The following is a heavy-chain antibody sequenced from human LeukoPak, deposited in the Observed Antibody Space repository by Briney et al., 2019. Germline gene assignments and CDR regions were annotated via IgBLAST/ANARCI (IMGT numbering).Heavy chain of an antibody. CDR1: GGSINGYY. Sequence: SETLSLTCTVSGGSINGYYWTWSRQPPGKGLEWIGYIYYTGITEYNPSLKSRVTISVDTSMNQFSLKLNSVTPADTAVYYCARGLIYYVRDYWGQGTLVTVSS. J-gene: IGHJ4*02. CDR2: IYYTGIT. D-gene: IGHD1-26*01. V-gene: IGHV4-59*01. CDR3: ARGLIYYVRDY.